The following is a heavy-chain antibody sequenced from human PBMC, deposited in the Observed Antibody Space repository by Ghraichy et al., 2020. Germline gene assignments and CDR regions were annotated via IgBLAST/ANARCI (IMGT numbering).Heavy chain of an antibody. Sequence: SGPTLVKPTQTLTLTCTFSGFSLSTSGVGVGWIRQPPGKALEWLALIYWDDDKRYSPSLKSRLTITKDTSKNQVVLTMTNMDPVDTATYYCAHRPFGSWYSTLYNWFDPWGQGTLVTVSS. CDR2: IYWDDDK. CDR1: GFSLSTSGVG. CDR3: AHRPFGSWYSTLYNWFDP. D-gene: IGHD6-13*01. J-gene: IGHJ5*02. V-gene: IGHV2-5*02.